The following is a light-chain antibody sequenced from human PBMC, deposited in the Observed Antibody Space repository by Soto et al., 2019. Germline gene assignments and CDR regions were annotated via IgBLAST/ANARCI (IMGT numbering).Light chain of an antibody. J-gene: IGLJ2*01. CDR3: SSFGGSNNVV. CDR2: EVS. Sequence: QSALTQPPSASGSPGQSVTISCTGTSSDVGNYNFVSWYQQYPGKVPKLMIYEVSKRPSGVPDRFSGSKSGNTASLTVSGLQAEDEADYYCSSFGGSNNVVFGGGTKVTVL. V-gene: IGLV2-8*01. CDR1: SSDVGNYNF.